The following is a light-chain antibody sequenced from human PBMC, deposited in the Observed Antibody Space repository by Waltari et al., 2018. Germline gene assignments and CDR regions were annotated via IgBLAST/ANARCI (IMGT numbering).Light chain of an antibody. CDR3: SSYISSSTLAL. Sequence: QSALTQPASVSGSSGQSITISCTGTSSDGGGYNYVSWYQQHPGKAPKHMIYDVSNRPPGCSNSFSGSKTGNTASLIISGLQAEDEADYYCSSYISSSTLALFGGGTSLTVL. V-gene: IGLV2-14*03. CDR2: DVS. J-gene: IGLJ2*01. CDR1: SSDGGGYNY.